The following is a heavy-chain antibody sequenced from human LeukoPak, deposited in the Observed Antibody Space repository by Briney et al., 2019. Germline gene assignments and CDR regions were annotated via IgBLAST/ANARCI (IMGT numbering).Heavy chain of an antibody. CDR3: ARGSGSPLYDY. CDR1: DDSISSYY. J-gene: IGHJ4*02. V-gene: IGHV4-59*12. Sequence: PSETLSLTCTVSDDSISSYYWSWIRQSPGKGLEWIGYISSSGSTNYNPSLKSRVTMSVDTSKNQFSLKLNFVTAADTAVYYCARGSGSPLYDYWGQGTLVIVSS. CDR2: ISSSGST. D-gene: IGHD3-10*01.